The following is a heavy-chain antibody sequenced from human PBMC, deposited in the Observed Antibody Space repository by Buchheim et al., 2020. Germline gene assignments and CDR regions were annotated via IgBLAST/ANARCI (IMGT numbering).Heavy chain of an antibody. CDR2: ITSSAGVI. D-gene: IGHD6-19*01. J-gene: IGHJ4*02. CDR1: GFTFTSYE. CDR3: AKDIWQWLSSTRGGFDY. V-gene: IGHV3-48*03. Sequence: EVQLVESGGGLGQPGGSLRLSCAVSGFTFTSYEMNWVRQAPGQGLEWISYITSSAGVIYYADSVKGRFTISRDNAKNSLYLQMNSLRAEDTAVYYCAKDIWQWLSSTRGGFDYWGQGTL.